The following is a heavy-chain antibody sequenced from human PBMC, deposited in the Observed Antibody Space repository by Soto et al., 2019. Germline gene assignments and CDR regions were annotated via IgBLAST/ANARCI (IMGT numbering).Heavy chain of an antibody. Sequence: PVGSLRLSCAASGFPFTNYWMNWVRQTPGKGLMWVSRISPDGSDVGYADSVEGRFTVSRDNAKNTLYLQMYSLRAEDTAMYYCACWGHIVPVAPSDFDRWGQGTLVTVSS. CDR2: ISPDGSDV. V-gene: IGHV3-74*01. J-gene: IGHJ4*02. CDR1: GFPFTNYW. D-gene: IGHD2-8*02. CDR3: ACWGHIVPVAPSDFDR.